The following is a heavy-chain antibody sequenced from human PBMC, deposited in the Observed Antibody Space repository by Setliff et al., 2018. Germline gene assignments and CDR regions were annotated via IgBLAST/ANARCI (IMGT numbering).Heavy chain of an antibody. Sequence: PSETLSLTCTVYGGSFSDYYWGWIRQPPGKGLEWIAEINHSGSTNYNSPLTSRVTISVDTSKNQFSLKLTSVTAADTAVYYCRQAVVGRDVFDIWGQGTVVTVSS. V-gene: IGHV4-34*01. CDR1: GGSFSDYY. CDR2: INHSGST. CDR3: RQAVVGRDVFDI. J-gene: IGHJ3*02. D-gene: IGHD1-1*01.